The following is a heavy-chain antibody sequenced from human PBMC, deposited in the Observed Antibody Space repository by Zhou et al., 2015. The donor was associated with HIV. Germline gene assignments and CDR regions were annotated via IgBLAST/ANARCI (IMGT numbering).Heavy chain of an antibody. D-gene: IGHD3-3*01. CDR1: GFTFSSYA. Sequence: EVQLLESGGGLVQPGKSLRLSCAASGFTFSSYAMTWVRQAPGKGLEWVSTITGSGARTHYADSVKGRFTISRDNSKNTLYLQMKSLRAEDTARYYCANFWSGSPTDFDYWGQGTLVTVST. V-gene: IGHV3-23*01. J-gene: IGHJ4*02. CDR2: ITGSGART. CDR3: ANFWSGSPTDFDY.